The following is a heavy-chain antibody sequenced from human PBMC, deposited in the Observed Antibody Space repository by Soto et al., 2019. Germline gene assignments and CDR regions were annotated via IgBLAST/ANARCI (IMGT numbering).Heavy chain of an antibody. D-gene: IGHD6-19*01. CDR3: ARGHPIAVAGSPYFDY. CDR2: INHSGST. CDR1: GGSFSGYY. V-gene: IGHV4-34*01. J-gene: IGHJ4*02. Sequence: SETLSLTCAVYGGSFSGYYWSWIRQPPGKGLEWIGEINHSGSTNYNPSLKSRVTISVDTSKNQFSLKLSSVTAADTAVYYCARGHPIAVAGSPYFDYWGQGTLVTVSS.